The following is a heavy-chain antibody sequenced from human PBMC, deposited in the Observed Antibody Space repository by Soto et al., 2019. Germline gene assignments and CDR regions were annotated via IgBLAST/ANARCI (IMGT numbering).Heavy chain of an antibody. CDR3: AKSRGTVTIYYFDY. CDR2: ISYDGSNK. D-gene: IGHD4-17*01. J-gene: IGHJ4*02. CDR1: GFTFSSYG. V-gene: IGHV3-30*18. Sequence: GGSLRLSCAASGFTFSSYGMHWVRQAPGKGLEWVAVISYDGSNKYYADSVKGRFTISRDNSKNTLYLQMNSLRAEDTAVYYCAKSRGTVTIYYFDYWGQGTLVTVSS.